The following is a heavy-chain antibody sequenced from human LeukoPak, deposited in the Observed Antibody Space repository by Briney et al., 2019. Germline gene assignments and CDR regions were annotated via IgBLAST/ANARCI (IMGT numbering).Heavy chain of an antibody. Sequence: SETLSLTCAVYGGSFSGYYWSWIRQPPGKGLEWIGEINHSGSTNYNPSLKSRVTISVDTSKNQFSLKLSSVTAADTAVYYCARQAYSGSNPLDYWGQGTLVTVSS. CDR2: INHSGST. CDR3: ARQAYSGSNPLDY. V-gene: IGHV4-34*01. D-gene: IGHD1-26*01. J-gene: IGHJ4*02. CDR1: GGSFSGYY.